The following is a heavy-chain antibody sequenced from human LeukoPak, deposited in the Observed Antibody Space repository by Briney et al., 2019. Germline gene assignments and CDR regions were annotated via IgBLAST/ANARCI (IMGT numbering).Heavy chain of an antibody. V-gene: IGHV4-34*01. Sequence: PSETLSLTCAVYGGSFSGNYWSWIRQPPGKGLEWIGEINHSGSTNYNPSLKSRVTISVDKSKNQFSLKLNSVTAADTAVYYCASTSIAAAPLNYWGQGTLVTVSS. CDR1: GGSFSGNY. CDR2: INHSGST. J-gene: IGHJ4*02. CDR3: ASTSIAAAPLNY. D-gene: IGHD6-13*01.